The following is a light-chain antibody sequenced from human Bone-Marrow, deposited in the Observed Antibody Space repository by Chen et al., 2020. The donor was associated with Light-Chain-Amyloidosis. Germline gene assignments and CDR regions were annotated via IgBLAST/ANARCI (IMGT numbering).Light chain of an antibody. Sequence: NFMLTQPHSVSESPGKTVIISCTRSRGSIATNYVQWYHQRPGSSPTTVIYEDDQRPSAVPDRFADSRDMSSNSASLAICGLETEDESDYYCQSYQGSSQGVFGGGTKLTVL. J-gene: IGLJ3*02. CDR3: QSYQGSSQGV. CDR1: RGSIATNY. CDR2: EDD. V-gene: IGLV6-57*01.